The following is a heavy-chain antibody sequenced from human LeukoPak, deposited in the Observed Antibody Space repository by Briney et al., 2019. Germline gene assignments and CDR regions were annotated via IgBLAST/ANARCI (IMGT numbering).Heavy chain of an antibody. CDR2: IYSGGST. CDR1: GFTVSSNY. Sequence: GGSLRLSCAASGFTVSSNYMSWVRQAPGKGLEWVSVIYSGGSTYYADSVKGRFTISRDNSKNTLYLQMNSLRAEDTAVYYCARYYYDSSGYYYDTYYFDYWGQGTLVTVSS. D-gene: IGHD3-22*01. CDR3: ARYYYDSSGYYYDTYYFDY. V-gene: IGHV3-53*01. J-gene: IGHJ4*02.